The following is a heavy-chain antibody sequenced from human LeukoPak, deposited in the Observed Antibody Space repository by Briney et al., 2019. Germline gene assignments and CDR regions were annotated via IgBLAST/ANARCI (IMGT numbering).Heavy chain of an antibody. V-gene: IGHV4-31*03. CDR1: GGSISRGGYY. J-gene: IGHJ4*02. CDR3: ARYTREATGSTVEEYYFDY. Sequence: SQTLSLTCTVSGGSISRGGYYWSWIRQHPGKGLEWIGYIYYSGSTYYNPSLKSRVTISVDTSKNQFSLKLSSVTAADTAVYYCARYTREATGSTVEEYYFDYWGQGTLVTVSS. D-gene: IGHD1-7*01. CDR2: IYYSGST.